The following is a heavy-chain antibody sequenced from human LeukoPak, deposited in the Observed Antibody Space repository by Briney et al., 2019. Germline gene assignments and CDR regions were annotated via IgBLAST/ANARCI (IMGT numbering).Heavy chain of an antibody. V-gene: IGHV4-34*01. CDR3: ARGSGSYYFDY. J-gene: IGHJ4*02. D-gene: IGHD1-26*01. CDR2: IYYSGST. CDR1: GGFFSGYY. Sequence: SETLSLTCAVYGGFFSGYYWSWIRQPPGKGLEWIGSIYYSGSTYYNPSLKSRVIMSVDTSKNQYSLKLSSVTAADTAVYYCARGSGSYYFDYWGQGTLVTVSS.